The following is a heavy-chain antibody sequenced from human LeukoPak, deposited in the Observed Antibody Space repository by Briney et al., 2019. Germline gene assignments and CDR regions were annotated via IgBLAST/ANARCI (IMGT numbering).Heavy chain of an antibody. CDR3: ATDIAAAGSYYFDY. CDR1: GYTFTGYY. Sequence: GASVKVSCKASGYTFTGYYMHWVRQAPGQGLEWMGWINPNSGGTNYAQKFQGRVTMTRDTSISTAYMELSRLRSEDTAVYYCATDIAAAGSYYFDYWGQGTLVTVSS. D-gene: IGHD6-13*01. J-gene: IGHJ4*02. V-gene: IGHV1-2*02. CDR2: INPNSGGT.